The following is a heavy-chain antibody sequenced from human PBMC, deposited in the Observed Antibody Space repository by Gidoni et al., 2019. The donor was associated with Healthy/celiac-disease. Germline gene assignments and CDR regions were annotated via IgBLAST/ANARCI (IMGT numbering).Heavy chain of an antibody. D-gene: IGHD4-17*01. J-gene: IGHJ4*02. CDR2: ISDDGRNK. CDR1: GFTFSSYA. CDR3: ARVGDYGDFHFDY. Sequence: QVQLVESGGGVVKHGRSLRLSCAASGFTFSSYAMHWVRQARGKGLEWVAVISDDGRNKDYADSVKGRFTISRDNSKNTLYLQMNSLRAEDTAVYYCARVGDYGDFHFDYWGQGTLVTVSS. V-gene: IGHV3-30*04.